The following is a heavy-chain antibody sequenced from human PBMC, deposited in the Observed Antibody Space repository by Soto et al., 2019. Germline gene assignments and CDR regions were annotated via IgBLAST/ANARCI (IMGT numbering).Heavy chain of an antibody. CDR1: GGTFSSYT. CDR2: IIPILGIA. J-gene: IGHJ6*02. V-gene: IGHV1-69*02. CDR3: ARGAREYSQPDF. D-gene: IGHD5-12*01. Sequence: SVKVSCKASGGTFSSYTISWVRQAPGQGLEWMGRIIPILGIANYAQKSQGRVTITADKSTSTAYMELSSLRSEDTAVYYCARGAREYSQPDFRAQRTTVTVSS.